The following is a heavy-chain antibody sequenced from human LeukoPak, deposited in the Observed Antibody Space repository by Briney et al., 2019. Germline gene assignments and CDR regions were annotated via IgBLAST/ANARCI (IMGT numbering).Heavy chain of an antibody. D-gene: IGHD3-22*01. CDR2: IYHSGST. J-gene: IGHJ4*02. Sequence: PSETLSLTCAVSGYSISSGYYWGWIRQPPGKGLEWIGSIYHSGSTYYNPSLKSRVTISVDMSKNQFSLKLSSVTAADTAVYYCVWYYYDSSGYYDSVYWGQGTLVTVSS. CDR1: GYSISSGYY. V-gene: IGHV4-38-2*01. CDR3: VWYYYDSSGYYDSVY.